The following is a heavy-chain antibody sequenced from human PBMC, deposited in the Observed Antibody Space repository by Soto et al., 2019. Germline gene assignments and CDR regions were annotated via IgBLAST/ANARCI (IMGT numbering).Heavy chain of an antibody. CDR2: ISYDGSNK. D-gene: IGHD3-3*01. CDR3: AREIYDFWSGSELYYYGMDV. V-gene: IGHV3-30-3*01. J-gene: IGHJ6*02. CDR1: GFTFSSYA. Sequence: PGGSLRLSCAASGFTFSSYAMHWVRQAPGKGLEWVAVISYDGSNKYYADSVKGRFTISRDNSKNTLYLQMNSLRAEDTAVYYCAREIYDFWSGSELYYYGMDVWGQGTTVTVSS.